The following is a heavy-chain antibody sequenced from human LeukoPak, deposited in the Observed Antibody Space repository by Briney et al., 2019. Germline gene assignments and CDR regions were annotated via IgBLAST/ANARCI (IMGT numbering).Heavy chain of an antibody. Sequence: SETFSLTCTVFGGSISTYYWTWIRQPPGKGLEWIGYNHNTGSTNHNPSLKRRVTMSVDTSKNQFSLKLSSVTAADTAVYYCARGRSGGDWFDSWGQGTLVTLYS. CDR2: NHNTGST. J-gene: IGHJ5*01. CDR1: GGSISTYY. CDR3: ARGRSGGDWFDS. D-gene: IGHD3-10*01. V-gene: IGHV4-59*01.